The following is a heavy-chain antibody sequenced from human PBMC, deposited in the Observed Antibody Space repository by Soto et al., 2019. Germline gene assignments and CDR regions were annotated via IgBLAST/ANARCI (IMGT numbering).Heavy chain of an antibody. CDR2: ISSSSSTI. CDR3: ARDRMVRGPFDP. V-gene: IGHV3-48*01. CDR1: GFSLCSYS. D-gene: IGHD3-10*01. J-gene: IGHJ5*02. Sequence: GGSTGISCAASGFSLCSYSMDGARQAPGKGLEWVSYISSSSSTIYYADSVKGRFTISRDNAKNSLYLQMNSLRAEDTAVYYCARDRMVRGPFDPWGQGTLVTVSS.